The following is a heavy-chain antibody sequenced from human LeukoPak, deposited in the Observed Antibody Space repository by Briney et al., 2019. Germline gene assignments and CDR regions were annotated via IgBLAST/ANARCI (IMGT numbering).Heavy chain of an antibody. J-gene: IGHJ4*02. V-gene: IGHV3-23*01. CDR3: AKHPGYSSGWFYFDY. Sequence: GGSLRLSCAASGCTFSNYAMSWVRQAPGKGLEWVSGISDRGGSTYYADSVKGRFTISRDNSKNTLYLQMNSLRAEDTAVYYCAKHPGYSSGWFYFDYWGQGTLVTVSS. D-gene: IGHD6-19*01. CDR1: GCTFSNYA. CDR2: ISDRGGST.